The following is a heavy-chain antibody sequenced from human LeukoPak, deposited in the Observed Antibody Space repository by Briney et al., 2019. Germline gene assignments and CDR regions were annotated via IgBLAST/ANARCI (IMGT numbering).Heavy chain of an antibody. Sequence: MSGGSLRLSCTVSGFTVSSNSMSWVRQAPGKGLEWIGYIYYSGSTNYNPSLKSRVTISVDTSKNQFSLKLTSVTAADTAVYYCARGVNSGYFDYCGQGTLVTVSS. CDR2: IYYSGST. CDR3: ARGVNSGYFDY. V-gene: IGHV4-59*02. D-gene: IGHD1-26*01. CDR1: GFTVSSNS. J-gene: IGHJ4*02.